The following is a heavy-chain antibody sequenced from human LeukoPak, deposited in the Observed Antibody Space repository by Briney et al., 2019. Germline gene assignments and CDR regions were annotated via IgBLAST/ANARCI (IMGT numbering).Heavy chain of an antibody. D-gene: IGHD6-13*01. CDR3: AKVVWLHLVYFDY. CDR2: ISGNGGST. Sequence: GGSLRLSCAASGFTFSSYAMSWVRQAPGKGLEWVSVISGNGGSTYYADSVKGRFIITRDNSKSTLYLQMTGLRAEDTAVYYCAKVVWLHLVYFDYWGQGTLVTVSS. CDR1: GFTFSSYA. J-gene: IGHJ4*02. V-gene: IGHV3-23*01.